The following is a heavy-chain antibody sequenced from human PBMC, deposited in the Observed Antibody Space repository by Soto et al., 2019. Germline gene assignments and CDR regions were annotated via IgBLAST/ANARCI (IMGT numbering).Heavy chain of an antibody. V-gene: IGHV4-31*03. CDR2: IYYSGST. J-gene: IGHJ3*02. Sequence: PPETLSLTCTVSGGSISSGGYYWSWIRQHPGKGLEWIGYIYYSGSTYYNPSLKSRVTISVDTSKNQFSLKLSSVTAADTAVYYCARASGITYDAFDIWGQGTMVTVSS. D-gene: IGHD3-10*01. CDR1: GGSISSGGYY. CDR3: ARASGITYDAFDI.